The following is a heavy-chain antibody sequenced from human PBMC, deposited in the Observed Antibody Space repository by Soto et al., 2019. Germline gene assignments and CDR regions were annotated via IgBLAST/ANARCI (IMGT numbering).Heavy chain of an antibody. Sequence: EVQLVESGGGLVQPGGSLRLSCEASGFTFRNYAMPWVRQGTGKGLEWVSGISAAGDPDYADSVEGRFTISRENAQNSFFLQMNSLRVGDTAVYYCARTDRDFYGLDVWGQGTTVIVSS. CDR3: ARTDRDFYGLDV. V-gene: IGHV3-13*05. CDR1: GFTFRNYA. J-gene: IGHJ6*02. CDR2: ISAAGDP.